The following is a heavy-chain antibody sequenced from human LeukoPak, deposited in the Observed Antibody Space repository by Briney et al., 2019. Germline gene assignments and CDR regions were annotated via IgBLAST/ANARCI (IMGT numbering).Heavy chain of an antibody. CDR3: AKDRFGFYSSSWIDY. D-gene: IGHD6-13*01. J-gene: IGHJ4*02. V-gene: IGHV3-23*01. Sequence: PGGSLRLSCAASGFTFSSYAMSWVRQAPGKGLEWVSAISGSGGSTYYADSVKGRFTISRDNSKNTLYLQMNSLRAEDTAVYYCAKDRFGFYSSSWIDYWGQGTLVTVSS. CDR2: ISGSGGST. CDR1: GFTFSSYA.